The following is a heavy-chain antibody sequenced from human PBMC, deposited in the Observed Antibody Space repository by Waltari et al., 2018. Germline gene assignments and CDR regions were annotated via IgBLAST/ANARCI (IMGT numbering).Heavy chain of an antibody. CDR3: ASAYYDILD. V-gene: IGHV3-74*01. CDR1: GFTFSSYW. J-gene: IGHJ4*02. Sequence: EVQLEESGGGLVQPGGSLRLSCAASGFTFSSYWMHWVRQAPGKGLVLVSRINSYGSTISYADSGECRFTISNDNAKNTLYLQRNSLSAEDTAVYYCASAYYDILDWGQGTLVTVSS. CDR2: INSYGSTI. D-gene: IGHD3-9*01.